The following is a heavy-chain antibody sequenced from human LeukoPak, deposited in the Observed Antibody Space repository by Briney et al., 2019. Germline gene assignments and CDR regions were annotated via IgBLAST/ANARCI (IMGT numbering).Heavy chain of an antibody. J-gene: IGHJ6*03. CDR3: AKDRCSNGIGCYYYYMEV. CDR1: AFTFSIYG. Sequence: GGSLRLSCAASAFTFSIYGMHWVRQAPGKGLEWVAYIQYDRTNEQYAHSVKGRFRISRDNSNNILYLQMNSLRTEDTAVYYCAKDRCSNGIGCYYYYMEVWGKGTTVTISS. D-gene: IGHD2-8*01. V-gene: IGHV3-30*02. CDR2: IQYDRTNE.